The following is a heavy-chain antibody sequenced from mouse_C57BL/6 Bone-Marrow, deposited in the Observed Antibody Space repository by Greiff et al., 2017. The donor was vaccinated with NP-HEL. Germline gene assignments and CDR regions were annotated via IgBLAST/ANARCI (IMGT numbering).Heavy chain of an antibody. CDR2: IRSKSSNYAT. Sequence: EVQVVESGGGLVQPKGSLKLSCAASGFTFNTYAMHWVRQAPGKGLEWVARIRSKSSNYATYYADSVKDRFTISRDDSQSMLYLQMNNLKTEDTAMYYCVREGLITTVAEDYAMDYWGQGTSVTVSS. D-gene: IGHD1-1*01. CDR3: VREGLITTVAEDYAMDY. J-gene: IGHJ4*01. V-gene: IGHV10-3*01. CDR1: GFTFNTYA.